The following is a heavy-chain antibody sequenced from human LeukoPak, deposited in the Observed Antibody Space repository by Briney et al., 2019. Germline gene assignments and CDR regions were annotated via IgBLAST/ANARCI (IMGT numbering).Heavy chain of an antibody. J-gene: IGHJ4*02. CDR1: GYTFTGYY. CDR3: ARDRRGDCSSTSCFLWLL. CDR2: INPNSGGT. Sequence: GASVKVSCKASGYTFTGYYMHWVRQAPGQGLEWMGWINPNSGGTNYAQKFQGRVTMTRDTSISTAYMELSRLRSDDTAVYYCARDRRGDCSSTSCFLWLLWGQGTLVTVSS. V-gene: IGHV1-2*02. D-gene: IGHD2-2*01.